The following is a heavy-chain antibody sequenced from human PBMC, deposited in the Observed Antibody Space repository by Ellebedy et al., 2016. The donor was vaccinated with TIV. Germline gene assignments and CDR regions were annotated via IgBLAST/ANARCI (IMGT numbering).Heavy chain of an antibody. CDR1: GFTFSSYW. D-gene: IGHD2-21*02. Sequence: GESLKISXAASGFTFSSYWMHWVRHAPGKGLVWVSRINSDGSSTSYADSVKGRFTISRDNAKNTLYLQMNSLRAEDTAVYYCARVPIVVVTALNWFDPWGQGTLVTVSS. V-gene: IGHV3-74*01. J-gene: IGHJ5*02. CDR3: ARVPIVVVTALNWFDP. CDR2: INSDGSST.